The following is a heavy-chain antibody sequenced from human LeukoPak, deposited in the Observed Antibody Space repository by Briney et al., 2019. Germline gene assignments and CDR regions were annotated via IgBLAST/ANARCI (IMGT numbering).Heavy chain of an antibody. CDR1: GGSISSGGYY. CDR3: ARASGYDYVWGSYRLGHFDY. J-gene: IGHJ4*02. Sequence: SQTLSLTCTVSGGSISSGGYYWSWIRQHPGTGLEWIGYIYYSGSTYYNPSLKSRVTISVGTSKNQFSLKLSSVTAADTAVYYCARASGYDYVWGSYRLGHFDYWGQGTLVTVSS. V-gene: IGHV4-31*03. D-gene: IGHD3-16*02. CDR2: IYYSGST.